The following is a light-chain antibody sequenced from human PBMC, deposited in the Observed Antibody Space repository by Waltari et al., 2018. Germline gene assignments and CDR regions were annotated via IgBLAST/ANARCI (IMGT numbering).Light chain of an antibody. CDR1: QSISNW. CDR2: KAS. CDR3: QHQAT. Sequence: DIQMTQSPSTLSAYVGDRVTITCRASQSISNWLAWYQQKPGKAPNLLIYKASKLESGVPSRFSGSGSGTEFTLTISSLQPDDFATYYCQHQATFGQGTKVEIK. J-gene: IGKJ1*01. V-gene: IGKV1-5*03.